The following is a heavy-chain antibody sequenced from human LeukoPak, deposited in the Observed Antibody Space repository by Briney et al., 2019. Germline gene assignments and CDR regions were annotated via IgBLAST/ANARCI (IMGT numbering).Heavy chain of an antibody. D-gene: IGHD3-22*01. CDR3: ARDTPITMIVVALGAFDI. Sequence: PSETLSFTCTVSGGSISSYYWSWIRQPAGKGLEWIGRIYTSGSTNYNPSLKSRVTMSVDTSKNQFSLKLSSVTAADTAVYYCARDTPITMIVVALGAFDIWGQGTMVTVSS. J-gene: IGHJ3*02. CDR2: IYTSGST. CDR1: GGSISSYY. V-gene: IGHV4-4*07.